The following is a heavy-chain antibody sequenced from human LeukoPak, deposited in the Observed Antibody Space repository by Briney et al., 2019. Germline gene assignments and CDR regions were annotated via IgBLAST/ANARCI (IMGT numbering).Heavy chain of an antibody. CDR1: GFTFDDYA. V-gene: IGHV3-43*02. Sequence: PGGSLRLSCAASGFTFDDYAMHWVRQAPGKGLEWVSLISGDGGSTYYADSVKGRFTISRDNSKNSLYLQMNSLSTEDNALYYCAKEKTVTSTPFDYWGQGTLVTVSS. D-gene: IGHD4-11*01. J-gene: IGHJ4*02. CDR2: ISGDGGST. CDR3: AKEKTVTSTPFDY.